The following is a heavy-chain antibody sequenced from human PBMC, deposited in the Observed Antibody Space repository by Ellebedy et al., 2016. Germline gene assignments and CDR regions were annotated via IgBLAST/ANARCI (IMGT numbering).Heavy chain of an antibody. CDR2: ISAYNGNT. V-gene: IGHV1-18*01. Sequence: ASVKVSXXASGYTFTSYGISWVRQAPGQGLEWMGWISAYNGNTNYAQKLQGRVTMTTDTSTSTAYMELRSLRSDDTAVYYCARGSMRREPPLYYYYYGMDVWGQGTTVTVSS. J-gene: IGHJ6*02. CDR1: GYTFTSYG. D-gene: IGHD1-26*01. CDR3: ARGSMRREPPLYYYYYGMDV.